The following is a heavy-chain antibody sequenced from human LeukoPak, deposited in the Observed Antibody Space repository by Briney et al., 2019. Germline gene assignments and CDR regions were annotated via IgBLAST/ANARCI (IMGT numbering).Heavy chain of an antibody. CDR1: GFTFSSYG. D-gene: IGHD4-17*01. Sequence: GRSLRLSCAASGFTFSSYGLRWVRQSPGKGLEWVAVIWYDGSIKRYADSVKGRITISRDDSKNTLYLQVDSLRAEDTAVYYCARDIGSNGNYHFDYWGQGTLVTVSS. V-gene: IGHV3-33*01. J-gene: IGHJ4*02. CDR2: IWYDGSIK. CDR3: ARDIGSNGNYHFDY.